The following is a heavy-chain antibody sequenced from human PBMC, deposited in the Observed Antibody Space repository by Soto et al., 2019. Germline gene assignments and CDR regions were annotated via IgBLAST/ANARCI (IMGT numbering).Heavy chain of an antibody. CDR2: ISSSSSYI. CDR1: GFTFSSYS. V-gene: IGHV3-21*01. J-gene: IGHJ5*02. CDR3: ARDAADIVVANGFDP. D-gene: IGHD2-2*01. Sequence: GGSLRLSCAASGFTFSSYSMNWVRQAPGKGLEWVSSISSSSSYIYYADSVKGRFTISRDNAKNSLYLQMNSLRAEDTAVYYCARDAADIVVANGFDPWGQGTLVTVSS.